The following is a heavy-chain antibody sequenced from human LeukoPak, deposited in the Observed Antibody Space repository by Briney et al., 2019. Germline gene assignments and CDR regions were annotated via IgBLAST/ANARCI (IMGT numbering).Heavy chain of an antibody. CDR2: ISSSSSYI. J-gene: IGHJ4*02. CDR3: AKVTSPSELDSFDY. V-gene: IGHV3-21*04. CDR1: GFTFSSYS. Sequence: PGGSLRLSCAASGFTFSSYSMNWVRQAPGKGLEWVSSISSSSSYIYYADSVKGRFTISRDNSKNTLYLQMNSLRAEDTAVYYCAKVTSPSELDSFDYWGQGTLVAVSS. D-gene: IGHD1-1*01.